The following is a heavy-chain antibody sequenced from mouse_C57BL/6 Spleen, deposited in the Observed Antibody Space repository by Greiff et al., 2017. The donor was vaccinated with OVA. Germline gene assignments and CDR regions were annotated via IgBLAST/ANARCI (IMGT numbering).Heavy chain of an antibody. J-gene: IGHJ4*01. CDR1: GYTFTSYW. V-gene: IGHV1-52*01. CDR2: IDPSDSET. Sequence: QVHVKQPGAELVRPGSSVKLSCKASGYTFTSYWMHWVKQRPIQGLEWIGNIDPSDSETHYNQKFKDKATLTVDKSSSTAYMQLSSLTSEDSAVYYCASENYYAMDYWGQGTSVTVSS. CDR3: ASENYYAMDY.